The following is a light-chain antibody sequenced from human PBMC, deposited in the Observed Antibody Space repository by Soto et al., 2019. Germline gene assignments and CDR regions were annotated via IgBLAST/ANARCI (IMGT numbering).Light chain of an antibody. CDR3: QQYETSLGLT. Sequence: EIVLTQSPGTLSLSPREIATLSCRAIQIVSSGFLAWYQQKPGQAPRLLIYGASSRATGIPDRFSGSGSVTDFTLTISRLEPEDFAVYYCQQYETSLGLTFGQGTKVDIK. CDR2: GAS. CDR1: QIVSSGF. V-gene: IGKV3-20*01. J-gene: IGKJ1*01.